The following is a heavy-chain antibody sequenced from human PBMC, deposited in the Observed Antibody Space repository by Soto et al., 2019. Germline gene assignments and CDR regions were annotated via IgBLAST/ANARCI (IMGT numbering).Heavy chain of an antibody. CDR3: ARAPYYDILTGYYREGAFDI. J-gene: IGHJ3*02. V-gene: IGHV1-69*06. Sequence: QVQLVQSGAEVQKPGSSVKVSCKASGGTFSSYAISWVRQAPGQGLEWMGGIIPIFGTANYAQKFQGRVTITADKSTSTAYMELSSLRSEDTAVYYCARAPYYDILTGYYREGAFDIWGQGTMVTVSS. D-gene: IGHD3-9*01. CDR1: GGTFSSYA. CDR2: IIPIFGTA.